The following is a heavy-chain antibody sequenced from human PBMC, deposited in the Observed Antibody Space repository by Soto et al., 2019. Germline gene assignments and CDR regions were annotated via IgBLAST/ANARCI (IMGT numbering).Heavy chain of an antibody. Sequence: SLRLSCAASGFTFSSYAMHWVRQAPGKGLEWVAVISYDGSNKYYADSVKGRFTISRDNSKNTLYLQMNSLRAEDTAVYYCAREDDGTYDYVWGSYRLAAYYYYGMDVWGQGTTVTVSS. D-gene: IGHD3-16*02. V-gene: IGHV3-30-3*01. J-gene: IGHJ6*02. CDR2: ISYDGSNK. CDR1: GFTFSSYA. CDR3: AREDDGTYDYVWGSYRLAAYYYYGMDV.